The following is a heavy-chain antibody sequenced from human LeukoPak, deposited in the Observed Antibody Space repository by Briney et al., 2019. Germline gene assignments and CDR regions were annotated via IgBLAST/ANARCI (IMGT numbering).Heavy chain of an antibody. D-gene: IGHD6-13*01. V-gene: IGHV3-23*01. CDR1: GFTFSSYA. J-gene: IGHJ5*02. Sequence: PGGSLRLSCAASGFTFSSYAMSWVRQAPGKGLKWVSAISGSGGSTYYADSVKGRFTISRDNSKNTLYLQMNSLRAEDTAVYYCAKGPSSRRYNWFDPWGQGTLVTVSS. CDR3: AKGPSSRRYNWFDP. CDR2: ISGSGGST.